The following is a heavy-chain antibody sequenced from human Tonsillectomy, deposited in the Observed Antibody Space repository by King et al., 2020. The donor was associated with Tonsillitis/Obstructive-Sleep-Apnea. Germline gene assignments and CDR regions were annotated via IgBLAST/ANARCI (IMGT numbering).Heavy chain of an antibody. CDR1: GFTFSTYA. Sequence: QVQLVESGGGVVQPGRSLRLSCAASGFTFSTYAMHWVRQAPGKGLEWVAVISYDGSNKYYADSVKGRFTISRDNSKNTLYLQMNSLRTEDTAVYYCAIDRDCSSTSCYNAFDIWGQGTMVTVSS. CDR3: AIDRDCSSTSCYNAFDI. CDR2: ISYDGSNK. D-gene: IGHD2-2*02. V-gene: IGHV3-30*04. J-gene: IGHJ3*02.